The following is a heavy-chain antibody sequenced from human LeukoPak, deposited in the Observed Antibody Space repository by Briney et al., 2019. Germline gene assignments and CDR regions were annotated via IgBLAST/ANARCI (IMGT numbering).Heavy chain of an antibody. J-gene: IGHJ4*02. CDR3: ARVRYDYVWGSYRYIDY. D-gene: IGHD3-16*02. Sequence: SETLSLTCAVYGGSFSGYYWSWIRQPPGKGLEWIGEINHSGSTNYNPSLKSRVTIAVDTSKNQFSLKLSSVTAADTAVYYCARVRYDYVWGSYRYIDYWGQGTLVTVSS. CDR2: INHSGST. V-gene: IGHV4-34*01. CDR1: GGSFSGYY.